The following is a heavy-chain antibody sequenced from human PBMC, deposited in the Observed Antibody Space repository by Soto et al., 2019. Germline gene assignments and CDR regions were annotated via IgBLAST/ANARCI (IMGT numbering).Heavy chain of an antibody. V-gene: IGHV4-61*01. CDR3: ARGGEYYDSSGYYGYFDY. J-gene: IGHJ4*02. CDR2: IYYSGST. CDR1: GGSVSSGSYY. Sequence: QVQLQESGPGLVKPSETLSLTCTVSGGSVSSGSYYWSWIRQPPGKGLEWLGYIYYSGSTNYNPSLKSRVTISVDTSKNQFSLKLSSVTAADTAVYYCARGGEYYDSSGYYGYFDYWGQGTLVTVSS. D-gene: IGHD3-22*01.